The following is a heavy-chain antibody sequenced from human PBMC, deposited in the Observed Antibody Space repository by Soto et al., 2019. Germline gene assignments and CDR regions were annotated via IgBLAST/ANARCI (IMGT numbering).Heavy chain of an antibody. CDR3: ATDPVPRGYFDY. J-gene: IGHJ4*02. CDR2: IYYSGST. CDR1: GGSISSGGYY. D-gene: IGHD3-10*01. Sequence: NPSETLSLTCTVSGGSISSGGYYWSWIRQHPGKGLEWIGYIYYSGSTYYNPSLKSRVTISVDTSKNQFSLKLSSVTAADTAVYYCATDPVPRGYFDYWGQGTLVTVSS. V-gene: IGHV4-31*03.